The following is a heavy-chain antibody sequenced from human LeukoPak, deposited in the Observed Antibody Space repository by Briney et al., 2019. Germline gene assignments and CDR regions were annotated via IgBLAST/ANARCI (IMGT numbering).Heavy chain of an antibody. CDR3: ARDRAPPTSWYFDY. CDR2: IYSGGTT. J-gene: IGHJ4*02. CDR1: GLTVSNNY. Sequence: GGSLRLSCAVSGLTVSNNYMSWVRQAPGKGLEWVSVIYSGGTTYYADSVRGRFTISRDNSKNTLYLHMNSLRAEDTAVYYCARDRAPPTSWYFDYWGQGTLVTVSS. D-gene: IGHD2-2*01. V-gene: IGHV3-66*01.